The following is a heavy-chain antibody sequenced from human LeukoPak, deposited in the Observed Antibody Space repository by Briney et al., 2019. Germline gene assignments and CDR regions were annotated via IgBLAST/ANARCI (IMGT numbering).Heavy chain of an antibody. CDR3: AKAFRIVGATTHFDY. Sequence: GGSLRLSCAASGFTFSSYAMSWVRQAPGKGLERISAISGSGGSTYYADSVKGRFTISRDNSKNTLYLQMNSLRAEDTAVYYCAKAFRIVGATTHFDYWGQGTLVTVSS. J-gene: IGHJ4*02. CDR2: ISGSGGST. V-gene: IGHV3-23*01. CDR1: GFTFSSYA. D-gene: IGHD1-26*01.